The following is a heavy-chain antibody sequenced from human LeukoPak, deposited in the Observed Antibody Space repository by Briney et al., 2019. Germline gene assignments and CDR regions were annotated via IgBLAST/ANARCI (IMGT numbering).Heavy chain of an antibody. V-gene: IGHV3-53*01. CDR2: IYSGGST. J-gene: IGHJ4*02. D-gene: IGHD5-18*01. CDR3: ARGYSYGYFDY. CDR1: GFTFSSYR. Sequence: GGSLRLSCAASGFTFSSYRMSWVRQAPGKGLEWVSIIYSGGSTYYADSVKGRFTISRDISKNALFLQMNSLRAEDTAVYYCARGYSYGYFDYWGQGTLVTVSS.